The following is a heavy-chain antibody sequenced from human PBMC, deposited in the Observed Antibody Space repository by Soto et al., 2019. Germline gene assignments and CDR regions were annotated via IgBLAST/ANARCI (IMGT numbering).Heavy chain of an antibody. D-gene: IGHD3-22*01. J-gene: IGHJ6*02. V-gene: IGHV1-46*01. CDR2: MHPYGGST. Sequence: ASVKVSCKASGFTFTSFYMHWVRQAPGQGPEWMGIMHPYGGSTGYAQKFQGRVTLTRDTSTRTDYMELSSLRSDDTAVYYCAILYYYDSGDYYSNYQYYGMDAWGQGTTVTVSS. CDR3: AILYYYDSGDYYSNYQYYGMDA. CDR1: GFTFTSFY.